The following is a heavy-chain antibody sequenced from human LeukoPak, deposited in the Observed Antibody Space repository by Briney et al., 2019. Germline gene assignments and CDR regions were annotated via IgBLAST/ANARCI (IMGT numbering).Heavy chain of an antibody. J-gene: IGHJ5*02. CDR1: GYTFTSYY. CDR3: ARDNSVGDNAWWFDP. CDR2: INPTGDST. D-gene: IGHD1-26*01. Sequence: ASVKVSCKASGYTFTSYYMHWVRQVPEKGLEWMGLINPTGDSTGYAQKFQGRVTMTRDMSTSTDFMELSSLRSEDTAVYYCARDNSVGDNAWWFDPWGQGTLVTVSS. V-gene: IGHV1-46*01.